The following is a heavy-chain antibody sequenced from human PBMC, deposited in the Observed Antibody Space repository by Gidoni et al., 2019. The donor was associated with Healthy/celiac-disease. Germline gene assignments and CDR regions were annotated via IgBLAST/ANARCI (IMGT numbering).Heavy chain of an antibody. CDR2: IKQDGSEK. D-gene: IGHD2-8*01. V-gene: IGHV3-7*01. J-gene: IGHJ4*02. CDR3: ARGSYCTNGVCYRPFDY. Sequence: EVQLVESGGGLVQPGGSLRLSCAASGFTFSSYWMSWVRQAPGKGLEWVANIKQDGSEKYYVDSVKGRFTISRDNAKNSLYLQMNSLRAEDTAVYYCARGSYCTNGVCYRPFDYWGQGTLVTVSS. CDR1: GFTFSSYW.